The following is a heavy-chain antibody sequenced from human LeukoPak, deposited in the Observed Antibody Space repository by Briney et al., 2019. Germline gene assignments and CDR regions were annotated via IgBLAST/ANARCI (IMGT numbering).Heavy chain of an antibody. J-gene: IGHJ3*02. V-gene: IGHV5-51*01. Sequence: GESLKISCKGSGYSFTSYWIGWVRQMPGKGLEWMGIIYPGDSDTRYSPSFQGQVTISADKSISTAYLQWSSLKASDTAMYYCARVGYSYGPGYEDAFDIWGQGTMVTVSS. CDR1: GYSFTSYW. CDR2: IYPGDSDT. D-gene: IGHD5-18*01. CDR3: ARVGYSYGPGYEDAFDI.